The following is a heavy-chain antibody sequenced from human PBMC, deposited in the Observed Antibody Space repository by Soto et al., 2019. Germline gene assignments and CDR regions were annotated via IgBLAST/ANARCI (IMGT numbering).Heavy chain of an antibody. J-gene: IGHJ4*02. D-gene: IGHD1-7*01. CDR2: ISYDGSNK. CDR3: ARGLELLPDY. V-gene: IGHV3-30-3*01. CDR1: GFTFSSYA. Sequence: QVQLVESGGGVVQPGRSLRLSCAASGFTFSSYAMHWVRQAPGKGLEWVEVISYDGSNKYYADSVKGRFTISRDNSKNTLYLQMNSLRAEDTAVYYCARGLELLPDYWGQGTLVTVSS.